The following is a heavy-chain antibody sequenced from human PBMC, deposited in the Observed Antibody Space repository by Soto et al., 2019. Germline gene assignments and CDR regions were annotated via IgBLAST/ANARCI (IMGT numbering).Heavy chain of an antibody. CDR3: AKVVDNSGSQN. V-gene: IGHV3-23*01. Sequence: GGSLRLSCAASGFTLSNYGMSWVRQAPGKGLEWVSATGGSVVSTYYGDSVKGRFTISRDNSKNTMYLQMNSLRAEDTAVYYCAKVVDNSGSQNWGQGTLVTVSS. CDR2: TGGSVVST. J-gene: IGHJ4*02. D-gene: IGHD3-10*01. CDR1: GFTLSNYG.